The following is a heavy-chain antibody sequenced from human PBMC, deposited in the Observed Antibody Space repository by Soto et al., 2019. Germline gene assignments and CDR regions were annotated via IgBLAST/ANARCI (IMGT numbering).Heavy chain of an antibody. D-gene: IGHD4-17*01. CDR1: YGTISGGGSS. J-gene: IGHJ4*02. CDR2: IYHSGST. Sequence: LTSSVAYGTISGGGSSRTSTRQPPGKGLEWIGYIYHSGSTYYNPSLKSRVTISVDRSKNQFSLKLSSVTAADTAVYYYARSQTTVTSYDYWGQGTLVTVSS. V-gene: IGHV4-30-2*01. CDR3: ARSQTTVTSYDY.